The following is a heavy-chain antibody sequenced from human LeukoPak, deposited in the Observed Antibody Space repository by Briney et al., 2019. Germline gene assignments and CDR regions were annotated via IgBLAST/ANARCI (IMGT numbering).Heavy chain of an antibody. V-gene: IGHV1-8*03. Sequence: ASVKVSCKASGYTFTSYDINWVRQATGQGLEWMGWMNPNSGNTGYAQKFQGRVTITADKSTSTAYMELSSLRSEDTAVYYCARDVAAAGSSTWGQGTLVTVSS. CDR1: GYTFTSYD. CDR2: MNPNSGNT. J-gene: IGHJ5*02. CDR3: ARDVAAAGSST. D-gene: IGHD6-13*01.